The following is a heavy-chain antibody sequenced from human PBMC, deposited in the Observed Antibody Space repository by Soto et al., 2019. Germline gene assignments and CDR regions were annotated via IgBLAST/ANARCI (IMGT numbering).Heavy chain of an antibody. J-gene: IGHJ4*02. CDR2: IIPIFGTA. V-gene: IGHV1-69*01. CDR3: ARDGGRHSGWIDY. D-gene: IGHD1-26*01. CDR1: GGTFSSYS. Sequence: QVQLVQSGAEVKKPGSSVKVSCKASGGTFSSYSINWMRQAPGQGLEWMGEIIPIFGTANYAQKFQGRVTITADESTCTAYIGLSSLRSEDTAVYYCARDGGRHSGWIDYCGQGTLVTVSS.